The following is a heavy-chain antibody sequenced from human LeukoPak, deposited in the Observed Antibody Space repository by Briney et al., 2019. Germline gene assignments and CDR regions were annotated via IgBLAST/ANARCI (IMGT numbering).Heavy chain of an antibody. CDR3: ASAALPHYYGSGSSNFDY. D-gene: IGHD3-10*01. V-gene: IGHV3-11*01. J-gene: IGHJ4*02. Sequence: KPGGSLRLSCAASGFTFNDYYMSWIRQAPGKGLEWVSYISSSGSTIHYADSVKGRFTISRDNAKNSLYLQMNSLRAEDTAVYYCASAALPHYYGSGSSNFDYWGQGTLVTVSS. CDR2: ISSSGSTI. CDR1: GFTFNDYY.